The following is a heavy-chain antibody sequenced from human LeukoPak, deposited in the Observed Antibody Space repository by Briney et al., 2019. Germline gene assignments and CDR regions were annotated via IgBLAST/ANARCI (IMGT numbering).Heavy chain of an antibody. V-gene: IGHV3-7*01. D-gene: IGHD2-2*01. CDR3: ASTATCSF. CDR1: GFTFSNYW. CDR2: IKQDGSEK. Sequence: GGSLRLSCAASGFTFSNYWMTWVRQAPGKGLEWVANIKQDGSEKNYVDSVKGRFTISRDNAQNSLYPQMNSLRAEDTAVYYCASTATCSFWGQGTMVTVSS. J-gene: IGHJ3*01.